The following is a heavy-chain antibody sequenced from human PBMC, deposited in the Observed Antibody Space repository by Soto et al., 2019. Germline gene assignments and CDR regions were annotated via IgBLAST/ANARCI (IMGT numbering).Heavy chain of an antibody. CDR1: GLTFTNAW. V-gene: IGHV3-15*01. CDR2: IKNKKDGGTT. D-gene: IGHD4-17*01. CDR3: TTDPGDYEDF. Sequence: GGSLRLSCAASGLTFTNAWMSWFRQAPGKGLEWVGHIKNKKDGGTTDYAAPVKGRFTISRDDSRNTLYLQMNSLRTEDTAMYYCTTDPGDYEDFWGQGTHVTVSS. J-gene: IGHJ4*02.